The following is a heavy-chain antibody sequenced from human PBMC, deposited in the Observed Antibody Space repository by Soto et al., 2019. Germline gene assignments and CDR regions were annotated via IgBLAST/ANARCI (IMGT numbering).Heavy chain of an antibody. J-gene: IGHJ4*02. V-gene: IGHV3-23*01. CDR2: NSGNGGST. Sequence: EVVLLESGGGLVQPGGSLRLSCAVSGVAFSFYSMSWVRQAPGKGLEWVASNSGNGGSTYYAASGKGGFTFSRDNSKNPVYLQMNSLRGEDTAVYYCAKDRGGFTSGWEFFDFWGQGTLVTVSS. CDR1: GVAFSFYS. D-gene: IGHD6-19*01. CDR3: AKDRGGFTSGWEFFDF.